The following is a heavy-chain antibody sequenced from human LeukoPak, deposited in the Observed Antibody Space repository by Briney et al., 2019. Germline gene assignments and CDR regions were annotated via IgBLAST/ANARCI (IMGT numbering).Heavy chain of an antibody. V-gene: IGHV4-39*07. CDR3: AREYCSGGSCLNWFDP. J-gene: IGHJ5*02. Sequence: GSLRLSCAASGFTFSTYNMNWVRQAPGKGLEWIGSIYYSGSTYYNPSLKSRVTISVDTSKNQFSLKLSSVTAADTAVYYCAREYCSGGSCLNWFDPWGQGTLVTVSS. CDR1: GFTFSTYN. CDR2: IYYSGST. D-gene: IGHD2-15*01.